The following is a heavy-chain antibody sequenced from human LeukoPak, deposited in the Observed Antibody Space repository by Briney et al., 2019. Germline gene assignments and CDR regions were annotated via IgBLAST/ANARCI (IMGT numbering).Heavy chain of an antibody. J-gene: IGHJ6*02. CDR1: GGSISSYY. CDR3: ARGDPQTTAPEGMDV. Sequence: SETLSLTCTVSGGSISSYYWSWIRQPPGKGLEWIGYIYTSGSTNYNPSLKSRVTISVDTSKNQFSLKLSSVTAADTAVYYCARGDPQTTAPEGMDVWGQGTTVTVSS. CDR2: IYTSGST. D-gene: IGHD4-17*01. V-gene: IGHV4-4*09.